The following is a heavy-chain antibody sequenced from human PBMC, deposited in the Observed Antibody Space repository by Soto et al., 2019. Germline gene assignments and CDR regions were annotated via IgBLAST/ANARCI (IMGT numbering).Heavy chain of an antibody. D-gene: IGHD6-19*01. CDR3: ARVLNGQWYFDY. J-gene: IGHJ4*02. CDR2: VNTDETRT. Sequence: EVQLVESGGGLVQPGGSLRLSCGASGFTFSSYWMHWVRQTPGKGLVWVARVNTDETRTSYADSVKGRLTVSRDNAKNTLYLQMNSLRAEDTAVYYCARVLNGQWYFDYWGQGTQVTVSS. CDR1: GFTFSSYW. V-gene: IGHV3-74*01.